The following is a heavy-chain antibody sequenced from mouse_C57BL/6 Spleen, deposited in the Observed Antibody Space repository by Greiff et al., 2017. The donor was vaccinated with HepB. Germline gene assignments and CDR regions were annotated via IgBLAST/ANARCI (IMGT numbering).Heavy chain of an antibody. CDR1: GFTFNTYA. CDR2: IRSKSSNYAT. D-gene: IGHD1-1*01. V-gene: IGHV10-3*01. J-gene: IGHJ1*03. CDR3: VRDGVTTVVATEYFDV. Sequence: EVQLVESGGGLVQPKGSLKLSCAASGFTFNTYAMHWVRQAPGKGLEWVARIRSKSSNYATYYADSVKDRFTISRDDSQSMLYLQMNNLKTEDTAMYYCVRDGVTTVVATEYFDVWGTGTTVTVSS.